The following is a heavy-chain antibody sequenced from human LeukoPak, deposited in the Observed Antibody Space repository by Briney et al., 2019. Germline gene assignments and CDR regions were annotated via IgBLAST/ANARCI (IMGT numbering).Heavy chain of an antibody. Sequence: SETLSLTCTVSGGSISSSSYYWGWIRQPPGKGLEWIGSIYYSATTYYNPSLKSRVSISVDTSKNQFSLKLSSVSGADTAVYYCARSSGYLFDPWGQGTLVTVSS. D-gene: IGHD3-22*01. CDR1: GGSISSSSYY. V-gene: IGHV4-39*01. CDR2: IYYSATT. J-gene: IGHJ5*02. CDR3: ARSSGYLFDP.